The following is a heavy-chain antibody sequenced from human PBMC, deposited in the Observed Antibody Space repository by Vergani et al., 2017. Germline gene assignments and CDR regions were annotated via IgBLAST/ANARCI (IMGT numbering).Heavy chain of an antibody. CDR3: ARDNSYYDFWSGYYRAEYFQH. CDR1: GGSFSGYY. CDR2: INHSGST. D-gene: IGHD3-3*01. Sequence: QVQLQQWGAGLLKPSETLSLTCAVYGGSFSGYYWSWIRQPPGKGLEWLGEINHSGSTNYNPSLKSRVTISVDTSKNQFSLKLSAVTAADTAVYYCARDNSYYDFWSGYYRAEYFQHWGQGTLVTVSS. J-gene: IGHJ1*01. V-gene: IGHV4-34*01.